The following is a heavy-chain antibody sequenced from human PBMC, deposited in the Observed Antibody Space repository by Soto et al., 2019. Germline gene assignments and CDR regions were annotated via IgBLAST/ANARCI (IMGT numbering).Heavy chain of an antibody. D-gene: IGHD3-10*01. V-gene: IGHV3-7*01. Sequence: PGGSLRLSCAASGFTFSSYWMSWVRQAPGKGLEWVANIKQDGSEKYYVDSVKGRFTISRDNAKNSLYLQMNSLRAEDTAVYYCARDSGSYDFDYWGQGTLVTVSP. CDR2: IKQDGSEK. CDR1: GFTFSSYW. J-gene: IGHJ4*02. CDR3: ARDSGSYDFDY.